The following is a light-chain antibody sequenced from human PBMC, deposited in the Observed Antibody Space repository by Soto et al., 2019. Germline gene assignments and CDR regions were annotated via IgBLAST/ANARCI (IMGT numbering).Light chain of an antibody. V-gene: IGLV1-47*01. CDR3: AAWDDSLSAVV. J-gene: IGLJ2*01. CDR1: SSNIGSNY. Sequence: QSVLTQPPSASGAPGQRVTISCSGSSSNIGSNYVYWYQQLPGTAPKLLIYRSVQRPSGVPDRFSGSKSGTSASLAISGLRSEDEADYYCAAWDDSLSAVVFGGGTKLTVL. CDR2: RSV.